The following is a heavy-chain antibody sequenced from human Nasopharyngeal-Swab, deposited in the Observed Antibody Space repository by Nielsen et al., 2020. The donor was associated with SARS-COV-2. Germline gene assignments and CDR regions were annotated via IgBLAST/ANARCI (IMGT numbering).Heavy chain of an antibody. V-gene: IGHV4-34*01. CDR3: ARRSGQRWDYWYFDL. CDR1: GGSFSGYY. D-gene: IGHD4-23*01. Sequence: SETPSLTCAVYGGSFSGYYWSWIRQPPGKGLEWIGEINHIGSTNYNPSLKSLVTISVDTSKNQFSLKLSSVTAADTAVYYCARRSGQRWDYWYFDLWGRGTLVTVSS. CDR2: INHIGST. J-gene: IGHJ2*01.